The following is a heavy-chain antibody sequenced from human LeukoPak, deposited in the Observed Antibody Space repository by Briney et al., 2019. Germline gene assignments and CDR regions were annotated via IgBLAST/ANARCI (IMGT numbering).Heavy chain of an antibody. CDR2: ISWDGGST. D-gene: IGHD3-9*01. CDR1: GFTFDDYA. CDR3: AKDTERYLGGDYMDV. Sequence: GGSLRLSCAASGFTFDDYAMHWVRQAPGKGLEWVSLISWDGGSTYYADSVKGRFTISRDNSKNSLYLQMNSLRAEDTALYYCAKDTERYLGGDYMDVWGKGTTVTVSS. V-gene: IGHV3-43D*03. J-gene: IGHJ6*03.